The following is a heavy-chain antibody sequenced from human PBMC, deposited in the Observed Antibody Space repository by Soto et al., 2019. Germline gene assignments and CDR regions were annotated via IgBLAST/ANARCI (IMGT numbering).Heavy chain of an antibody. CDR2: MNEDGSKK. D-gene: IGHD3-16*01. Sequence: GGSLRLSCAASGFSFTSNWMAWVRQAPGKGLEWVANMNEDGSKKFYGDAAKGRFTISRDNARNSLYLQMNSLRAEDTAVYYCARDPAFGAFDIWGQGTKVTVSS. CDR3: ARDPAFGAFDI. CDR1: GFSFTSNW. J-gene: IGHJ3*02. V-gene: IGHV3-7*01.